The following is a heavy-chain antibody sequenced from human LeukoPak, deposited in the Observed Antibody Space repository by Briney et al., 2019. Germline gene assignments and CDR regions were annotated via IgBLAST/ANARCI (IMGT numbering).Heavy chain of an antibody. J-gene: IGHJ5*02. CDR3: ARVEGVRFYDILTGYYRGNWFDP. CDR1: GGSISSYY. CDR2: IYYSGST. V-gene: IGHV4-59*01. Sequence: SETLSLTCTVSGGSISSYYWSWLRQPPGKGLEWIGYIYYSGSTNHNPSLKSRVTISVDASKDQFSLKLSSVTAADTAVYYCARVEGVRFYDILTGYYRGNWFDPWGQGTLVTVSS. D-gene: IGHD3-9*01.